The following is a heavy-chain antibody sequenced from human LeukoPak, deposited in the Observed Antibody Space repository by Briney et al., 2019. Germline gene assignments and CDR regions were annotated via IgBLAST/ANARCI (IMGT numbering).Heavy chain of an antibody. J-gene: IGHJ6*03. CDR2: ISASGHYT. CDR1: GFTFGNSA. Sequence: GGSLRLSCAVSGFTFGNSAMSWVRQAPGKGLEWISGISASGHYTYTAGSLKGRFTISRDNSKNTLYLQMNNLRAEDTALYYCAKDGSWGDYQFYFYIDVWGNGTTVTVSS. D-gene: IGHD3-16*01. V-gene: IGHV3-23*01. CDR3: AKDGSWGDYQFYFYIDV.